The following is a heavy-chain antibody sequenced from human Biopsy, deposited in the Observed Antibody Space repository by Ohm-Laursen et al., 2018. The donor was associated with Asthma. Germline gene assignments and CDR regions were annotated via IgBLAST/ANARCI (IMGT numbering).Heavy chain of an antibody. Sequence: SLRLSCTAPRFTYEMHWVRQAPGKGLEWVSSITSSSSYIFYADSVKGRFTISRDNVRNSLYLQMNSLRADDTAVYYCARDAPTGGYVDYWGQGTLVTVSS. CDR2: ITSSSSYI. J-gene: IGHJ4*02. D-gene: IGHD7-27*01. V-gene: IGHV3-21*01. CDR1: RFTYE. CDR3: ARDAPTGGYVDY.